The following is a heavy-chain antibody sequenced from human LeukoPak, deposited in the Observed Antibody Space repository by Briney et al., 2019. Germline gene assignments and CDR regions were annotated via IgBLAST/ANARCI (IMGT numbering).Heavy chain of an antibody. CDR2: ISSSGSTI. CDR1: GFTFSSYE. CDR3: ATYSSGWYEAFDY. Sequence: PGGSLRLSCAASGFTFSSYEMNWVRQAPGKELEWVSYISSSGSTIYYADSVKGRFTISRDNAKNSLYLQMNSLRAEDTAVYYCATYSSGWYEAFDYWGQGTLVTVSS. D-gene: IGHD6-19*01. V-gene: IGHV3-48*03. J-gene: IGHJ4*01.